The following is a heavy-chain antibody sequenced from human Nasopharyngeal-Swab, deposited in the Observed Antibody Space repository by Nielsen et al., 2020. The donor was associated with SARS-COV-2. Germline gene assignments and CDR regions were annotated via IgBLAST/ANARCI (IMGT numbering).Heavy chain of an antibody. CDR2: IKQDGSAM. CDR1: GFTFSSYW. V-gene: IGHV3-7*01. J-gene: IGHJ6*02. CDR3: ARDHLMTVTIPYYYYGMDV. Sequence: GGSLRLSCAASGFTFSSYWMNWVRKAPGKGLEWVANIKQDGSAMHYVDSVKGRFTISRDNAKNSLYLQMNSLRAEDTAVYYCARDHLMTVTIPYYYYGMDVWGQGTTVTVSS. D-gene: IGHD4-11*01.